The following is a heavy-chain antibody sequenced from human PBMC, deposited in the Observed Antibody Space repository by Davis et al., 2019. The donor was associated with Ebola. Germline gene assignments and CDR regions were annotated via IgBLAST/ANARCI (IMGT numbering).Heavy chain of an antibody. J-gene: IGHJ6*02. D-gene: IGHD4-17*01. V-gene: IGHV1-3*01. CDR3: AGNSVTTRLDYYGMDV. CDR1: GYTFTSFA. CDR2: INAGNGNT. Sequence: AASVKVSCKASGYTFTSFAIHWVRQALGQRLEWMGWINAGNGNTIYSQNFQGRVTITRDTSASTVYMELSSLRSEDTAVYYCAGNSVTTRLDYYGMDVWGQGTTVTVSS.